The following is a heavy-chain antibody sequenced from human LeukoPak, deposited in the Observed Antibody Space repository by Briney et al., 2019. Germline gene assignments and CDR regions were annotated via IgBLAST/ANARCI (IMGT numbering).Heavy chain of an antibody. Sequence: GGSLRLSCAASGFTFSSYQMNWVRQAPGKGLEWVSYISSGGSTIYYADSVKGRFTTSRDNAKNSLYLQVNSLRAEDTAVYYCARGPPRAGRWLPFDYWGQGTLVTVSS. CDR3: ARGPPRAGRWLPFDY. V-gene: IGHV3-48*03. CDR1: GFTFSSYQ. D-gene: IGHD5-24*01. J-gene: IGHJ4*02. CDR2: ISSGGSTI.